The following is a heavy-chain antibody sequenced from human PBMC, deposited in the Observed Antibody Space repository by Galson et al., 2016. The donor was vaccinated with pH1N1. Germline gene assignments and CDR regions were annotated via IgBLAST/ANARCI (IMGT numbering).Heavy chain of an antibody. D-gene: IGHD3-22*01. Sequence: ALVKPTQTLTLTCSFSGFSLNRRGMRENWIRQPPGKALDWLARNDWEDEKFYNTSLKTRLSITKDTSKNPVVINMTNMDPVDTATYYCTRQDPSGYYYFDEWGQGTLVIVSS. CDR2: NDWEDEK. V-gene: IGHV2-70*04. J-gene: IGHJ4*02. CDR1: GFSLNRRGMR. CDR3: TRQDPSGYYYFDE.